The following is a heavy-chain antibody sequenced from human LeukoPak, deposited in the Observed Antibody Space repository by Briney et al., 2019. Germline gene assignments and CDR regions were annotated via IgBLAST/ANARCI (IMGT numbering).Heavy chain of an antibody. V-gene: IGHV1-69*05. D-gene: IGHD5-24*01. CDR2: IIPMFVTA. Sequence: SVKLSCKASGGTFSSYAISRVRQAPGQGREWMGGIIPMFVTANNGQKCPGRVTITRDESRRTAYMELSSLRYEDTAVYYCASDEWGRDGYNYLDAFDIWGQGTMVTVSS. CDR1: GGTFSSYA. CDR3: ASDEWGRDGYNYLDAFDI. J-gene: IGHJ3*02.